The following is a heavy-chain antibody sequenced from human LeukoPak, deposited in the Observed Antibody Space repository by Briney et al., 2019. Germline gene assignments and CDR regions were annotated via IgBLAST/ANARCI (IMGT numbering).Heavy chain of an antibody. CDR1: GGSISPFY. CDR3: ATRSTGVAATFDS. V-gene: IGHV4-59*01. Sequence: SETLSLTCTVSGGSISPFYWNWIRQPPGKGLEWIGYISYSGNTNYNPSLKSRVTISVDTSKNQFSLKLSSVTAADTAVYYCATRSTGVAATFDSWGQGALVTVSS. D-gene: IGHD2-15*01. CDR2: ISYSGNT. J-gene: IGHJ4*02.